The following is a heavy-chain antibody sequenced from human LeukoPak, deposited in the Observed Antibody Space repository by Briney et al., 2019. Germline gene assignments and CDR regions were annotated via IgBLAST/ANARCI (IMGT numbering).Heavy chain of an antibody. CDR2: ISGSGNII. D-gene: IGHD1-14*01. CDR3: AKTLQPEPRTYDC. J-gene: IGHJ4*02. CDR1: GFTFSSYD. Sequence: GGSLRLSCAASGFTFSSYDMSWVRQAPGKGLEWVSGISGSGNIIFYADSMKGRFTISRDNSKSTLYLHMFSLRAEDTAIYYCAKTLQPEPRTYDCWGQGTPVTVSS. V-gene: IGHV3-23*01.